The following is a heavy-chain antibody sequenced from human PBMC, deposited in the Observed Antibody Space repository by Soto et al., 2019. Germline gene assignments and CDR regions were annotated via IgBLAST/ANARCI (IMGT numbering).Heavy chain of an antibody. D-gene: IGHD3-10*01. CDR1: GFSVSSSH. CDR2: IYSGGAT. V-gene: IGHV3-53*01. J-gene: IGHJ5*02. CDR3: AKWGLFGSERYSCRYNWIDL. Sequence: PGGSLRLSCAASGFSVSSSHMIWVRQAPGKGLEWVSVIYSGGATYYAVSVKGRFTISRDRPKNTVYLQMDGLRTEDTAVYHCAKWGLFGSERYSCRYNWIDLWGQGTLVTVSS.